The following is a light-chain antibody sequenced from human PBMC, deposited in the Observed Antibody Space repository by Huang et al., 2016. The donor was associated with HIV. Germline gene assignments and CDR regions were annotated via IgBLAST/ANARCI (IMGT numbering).Light chain of an antibody. CDR1: QNIGNS. V-gene: IGKV6-21*02. CDR2: YAS. CDR3: HHSRSLPYT. J-gene: IGKJ2*01. Sequence: EIVLTQSPVFQSVTPKEKIPITCRASQNIGNSLHWYQQKPEQSPQLLIKYASPSISGLPSTFPGSGSGTDFTLTINTPEAGDAATYYCHHSRSLPYTFGQGTKLEIK.